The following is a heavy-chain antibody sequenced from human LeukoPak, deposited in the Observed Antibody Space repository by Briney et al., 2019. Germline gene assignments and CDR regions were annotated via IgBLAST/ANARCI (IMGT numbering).Heavy chain of an antibody. Sequence: SETLSLTCAVYGGSFIEYYWRWIRQPPGRGLEWIGEINHSGSTNHNPSLKSRVTISVDTSKNQFSLKLSSVTAADTAVYYCARGGIVATIYFDYWGQGTLVTVSS. J-gene: IGHJ4*02. D-gene: IGHD5-12*01. CDR1: GGSFIEYY. CDR3: ARGGIVATIYFDY. CDR2: INHSGST. V-gene: IGHV4-34*01.